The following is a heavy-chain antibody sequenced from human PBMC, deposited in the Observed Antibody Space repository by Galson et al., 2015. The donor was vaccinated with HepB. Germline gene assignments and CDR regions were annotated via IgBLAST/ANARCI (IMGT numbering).Heavy chain of an antibody. J-gene: IGHJ2*01. CDR1: GYSFTSYW. D-gene: IGHD3-10*01. CDR3: ARRYYYYGSGTTRKGYWYFDL. CDR2: IDPSDSYT. V-gene: IGHV5-10-1*01. Sequence: QSGAEVKKPGESLRISCKGSGYSFTSYWISWVRQMPGKGLEWMGRIDPSDSYTNYSPSFQGHVTISADKSISTAYLQWSSLKASDTAMYYCARRYYYYGSGTTRKGYWYFDLWGRGTLVTVSS.